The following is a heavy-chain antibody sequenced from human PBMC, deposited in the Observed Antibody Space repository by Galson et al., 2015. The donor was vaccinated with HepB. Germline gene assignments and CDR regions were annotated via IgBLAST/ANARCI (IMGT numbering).Heavy chain of an antibody. CDR2: ISSNGGST. V-gene: IGHV3-64*01. D-gene: IGHD6-19*01. J-gene: IGHJ6*02. CDR3: ARGKAVAGNYYYYGMDV. Sequence: SLRLSCAASGFTFRTYGMHWVRQAPGKGREYVSSISSNGGSTYYANSVKGRFTISRDNSKNTLYLQMGSLRNEDMAVYYCARGKAVAGNYYYYGMDVWGQGTTVTVSS. CDR1: GFTFRTYG.